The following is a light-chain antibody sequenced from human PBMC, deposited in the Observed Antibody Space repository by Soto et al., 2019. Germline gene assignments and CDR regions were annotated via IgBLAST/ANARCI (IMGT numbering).Light chain of an antibody. CDR2: VGS. Sequence: EIVMTQSPLSLPVTPGEPASISCRSSQSLLHSNGYNYSDWYLQKRGQSPQLLIYVGSHRAFGVPDRFIGSGSGPHFKLKISGVEAEDVGVYYRLQALHSLALTVGGGTKVEIK. V-gene: IGKV2-28*01. J-gene: IGKJ4*01. CDR1: QSLLHSNGYNY. CDR3: LQALHSLALT.